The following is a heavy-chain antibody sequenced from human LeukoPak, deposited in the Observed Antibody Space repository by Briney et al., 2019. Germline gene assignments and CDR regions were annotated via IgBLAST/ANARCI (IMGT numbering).Heavy chain of an antibody. J-gene: IGHJ3*02. CDR2: IYYSGST. V-gene: IGHV4-59*01. CDR1: GGSISGYY. Sequence: SETLSLTCTVSGGSISGYYWGWIRQPPGKGLEWIGYIYYSGSTSYNPSLKSRVTISVDTSKNQFSLKLSSVTAADTAVYYCAREDARWEPSFSAFDIWGQGTMVTVSS. D-gene: IGHD1-26*01. CDR3: AREDARWEPSFSAFDI.